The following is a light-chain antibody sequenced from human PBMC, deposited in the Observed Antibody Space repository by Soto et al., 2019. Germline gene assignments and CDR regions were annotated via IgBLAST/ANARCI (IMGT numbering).Light chain of an antibody. J-gene: IGLJ1*01. CDR2: DVT. CDR3: SSHSNITPYV. CDR1: RRDVGAYNY. V-gene: IGLV2-14*01. Sequence: QSALTQPASVSGSPGQSITISCTGTRRDVGAYNYVSWYQQHPGKAPKLMVYDVTNRPSGVSDRFSGSKSGNTASLTISGLQAEDEADYFCSSHSNITPYVFGTGTKVTVL.